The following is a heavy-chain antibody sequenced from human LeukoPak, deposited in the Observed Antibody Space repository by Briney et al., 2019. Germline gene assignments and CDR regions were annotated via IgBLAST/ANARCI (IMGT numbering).Heavy chain of an antibody. CDR2: INSDGSST. V-gene: IGHV3-74*01. CDR1: GFTFSSYW. J-gene: IGHJ3*02. Sequence: GGSLRLSCAASGFTFSSYWMHWVRQAPGKGLVWVSRINSDGSSTSYADSVKGRFTISRDNAKNTLYLQMNSLRAEDTAVYYCARGEARLRDAFDIWGQGTMVTVSS. CDR3: ARGEARLRDAFDI. D-gene: IGHD4-17*01.